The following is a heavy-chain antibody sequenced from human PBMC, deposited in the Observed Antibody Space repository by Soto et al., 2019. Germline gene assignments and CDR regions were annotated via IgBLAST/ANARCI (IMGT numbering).Heavy chain of an antibody. CDR1: GASISSESYY. CDR3: VRGGSGYPFDY. V-gene: IGHV4-61*03. CDR2: IYYTGMT. D-gene: IGHD3-22*01. Sequence: QVQLQESGPGLVKPSEPLSLTCAVSGASISSESYYWSWIRPSPGKGLEWLGDIYYTGMTNYNPSLKSRVAISIDASNNHFSLRVRSVTAADTANYYCVRGGSGYPFDYWGQGILVIVSS. J-gene: IGHJ4*02.